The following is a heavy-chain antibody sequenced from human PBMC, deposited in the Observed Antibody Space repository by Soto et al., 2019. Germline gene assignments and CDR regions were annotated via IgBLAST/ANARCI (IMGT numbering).Heavy chain of an antibody. D-gene: IGHD1-20*01. Sequence: PSETLSLTCAVSGGSISSGGYSWSWIRQPPGKGLEWIGYIYHSGSTYYNPSLKSRVTISVDRSKNQFSLKLSSVTAADTAVYYCARQYNWNVPFDPWGQGTLVTVSS. CDR2: IYHSGST. V-gene: IGHV4-30-2*01. CDR3: ARQYNWNVPFDP. CDR1: GGSISSGGYS. J-gene: IGHJ5*02.